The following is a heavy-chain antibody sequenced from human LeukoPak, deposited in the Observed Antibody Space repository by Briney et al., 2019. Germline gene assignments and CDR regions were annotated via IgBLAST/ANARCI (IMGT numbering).Heavy chain of an antibody. CDR3: IPSDKWFDP. CDR2: IRSKPYGGTA. V-gene: IGHV3-49*04. Sequence: GGSLRLSCTAPGLLFGDYAMTWVRQAPGKGLEWVGFIRSKPYGGTAEYAASVKGRFTISRDDSKTIAYLDMNGLKTEDTAVLQVIPSDKWFDPWGQGTPVTVSS. D-gene: IGHD2-21*01. J-gene: IGHJ5*02. CDR1: GLLFGDYA.